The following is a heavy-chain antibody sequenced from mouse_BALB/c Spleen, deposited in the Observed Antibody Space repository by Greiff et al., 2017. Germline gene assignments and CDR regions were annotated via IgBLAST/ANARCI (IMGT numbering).Heavy chain of an antibody. CDR2: IRSKSNNYAT. CDR3: VRRDYFDY. Sequence: DVQLQESGGGLVQPKGSLKLSCAASGFTFNTYAMNWVRQAPGKGLEWVARIRSKSNNYATYYADSVKDRFTISRDDSQSMLYLQMNNLKTEDTAMYYCVRRDYFDYWGQGTTLTVSS. J-gene: IGHJ2*01. CDR1: GFTFNTYA. V-gene: IGHV10-1*02.